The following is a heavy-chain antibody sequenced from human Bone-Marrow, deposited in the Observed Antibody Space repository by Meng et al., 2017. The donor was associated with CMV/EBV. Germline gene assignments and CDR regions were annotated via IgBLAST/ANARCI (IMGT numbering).Heavy chain of an antibody. CDR1: GYTFTGYY. CDR3: ARDSSDYDFWSGDYYFDY. V-gene: IGHV1-2*02. Sequence: ASVKVSCKASGYTFTGYYMHWVRQAPGQGLEWMGWINPNNGGTNDAQNFQGRVTMTRDTSISTAYMELSRLRSDVTAVYYCARDSSDYDFWSGDYYFDYWGQGTLVTVSS. J-gene: IGHJ4*02. D-gene: IGHD3-3*01. CDR2: INPNNGGT.